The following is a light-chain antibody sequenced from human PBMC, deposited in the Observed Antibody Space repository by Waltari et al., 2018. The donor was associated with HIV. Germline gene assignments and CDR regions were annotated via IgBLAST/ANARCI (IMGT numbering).Light chain of an antibody. J-gene: IGLJ2*01. Sequence: SYELTQAPSVSVSPGQTARIACRGDELASQYVHWYQMKAGQAPVLLVYQDNERALGSTERISGSKSGTTGTLTITAVQAEDEADYYCQSAGSIGTSVVFGGGTKLTVL. CDR1: ELASQY. CDR2: QDN. V-gene: IGLV3-25*03. CDR3: QSAGSIGTSVV.